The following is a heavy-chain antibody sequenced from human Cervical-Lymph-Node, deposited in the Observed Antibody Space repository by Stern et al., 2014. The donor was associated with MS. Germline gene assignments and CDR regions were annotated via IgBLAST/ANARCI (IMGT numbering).Heavy chain of an antibody. CDR2: IYHSGTT. D-gene: IGHD3-22*01. CDR3: ARHTSGYWYFDL. J-gene: IGHJ2*01. V-gene: IGHV4-59*01. Sequence: QLVESGPGLVKPSETLSLTCTVSGGSFRSYYWSWFRKPPGKGLEWIAYIYHSGTTDYNPSLKRRVTISVDTSKNQFSLKLSSATAADTAMYYCARHTSGYWYFDLWGRGTLVTVSS. CDR1: GGSFRSYY.